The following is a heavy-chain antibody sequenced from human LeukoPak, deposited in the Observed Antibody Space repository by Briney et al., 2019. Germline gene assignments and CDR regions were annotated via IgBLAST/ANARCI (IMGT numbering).Heavy chain of an antibody. J-gene: IGHJ4*02. CDR3: AKNGGSQCYSHLDS. V-gene: IGHV3-23*01. CDR1: GFTFSSYA. D-gene: IGHD2-15*01. CDR2: TGGSGGST. Sequence: GGSLRPSCAASGFTFSSYAMSWVRQAPGKGLEWVSGTGGSGGSTYYAGSVKGRFTISRDNSKNTLYLQMNSLRVEDTAVYYCAKNGGSQCYSHLDSWGQGTLVTVSS.